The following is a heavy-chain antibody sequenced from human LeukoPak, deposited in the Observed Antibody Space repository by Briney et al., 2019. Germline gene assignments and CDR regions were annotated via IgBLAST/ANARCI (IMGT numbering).Heavy chain of an antibody. J-gene: IGHJ4*02. Sequence: SVKVSCKASGGTFSSYAISWVRQAPGPGLEWMGVIIPIFGTANYAQKFQGRVTITADESTSTAYMELSSLRSEDTAVYYCAREVFYYGSGRHFDYWGQGTLVTVSS. V-gene: IGHV1-69*01. CDR1: GGTFSSYA. CDR3: AREVFYYGSGRHFDY. CDR2: IIPIFGTA. D-gene: IGHD3-10*01.